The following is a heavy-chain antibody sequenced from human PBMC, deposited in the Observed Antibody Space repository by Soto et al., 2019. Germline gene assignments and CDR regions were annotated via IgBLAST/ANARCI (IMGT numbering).Heavy chain of an antibody. V-gene: IGHV1-3*01. D-gene: IGHD3-10*01. CDR3: ARSAGNYYGSGSYLMPRSPSQPRGSWAYYMDV. CDR2: INAGNGNT. Sequence: GASVKVSCKASGYTFTSYAMHWVRQAPGQRLEWMGWINAGNGNTKYSQKFQGRVTITRDTSASTAYMELSSLRSEDTAVYYCARSAGNYYGSGSYLMPRSPSQPRGSWAYYMDVWGKGTTVTVSS. J-gene: IGHJ6*03. CDR1: GYTFTSYA.